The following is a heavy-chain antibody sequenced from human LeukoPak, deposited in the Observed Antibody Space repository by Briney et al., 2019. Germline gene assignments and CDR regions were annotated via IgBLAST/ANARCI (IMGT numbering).Heavy chain of an antibody. CDR2: FDPEDGET. D-gene: IGHD4-17*01. J-gene: IGHJ4*02. CDR3: ALTTVTTHPWGY. V-gene: IGHV1-24*01. Sequence: ASVKVSCKVSGYTLTELSMHWVRQAPGKGLEWMGGFDPEDGETIYAQKFQGRVTMTEDTSTDTAYMELSSLRSEGTAVYYCALTTVTTHPWGYWGQGTLVTVSS. CDR1: GYTLTELS.